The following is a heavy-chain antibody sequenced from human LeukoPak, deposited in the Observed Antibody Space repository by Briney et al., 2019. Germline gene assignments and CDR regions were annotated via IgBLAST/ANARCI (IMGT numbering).Heavy chain of an antibody. CDR2: ISNDGSRK. Sequence: GGSLRLSCAPSGYTFSRHGMHWVRQAPGKGLEWVAIISNDGSRKYYAHSVEGRFTISRDNSKNTLYLQMDSLRAEDTAVYYCARDRAWNYFDYWGQGTLVTVSS. J-gene: IGHJ4*02. CDR3: ARDRAWNYFDY. D-gene: IGHD3-3*01. V-gene: IGHV3-30*03. CDR1: GYTFSRHG.